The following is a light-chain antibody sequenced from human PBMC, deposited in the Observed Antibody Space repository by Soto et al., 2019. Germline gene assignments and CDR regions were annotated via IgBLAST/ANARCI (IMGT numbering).Light chain of an antibody. Sequence: AIQMTQSPASLSVSVGDRVTITCRASQGIRSDLSWYQHKPGKAPKLLIFVASNLQSGVPPRFSGSGSGTDFTLTISSQQPEDFATYYCLQDFIYPFSFGQGTKLEIK. V-gene: IGKV1-6*01. CDR2: VAS. CDR3: LQDFIYPFS. CDR1: QGIRSD. J-gene: IGKJ2*01.